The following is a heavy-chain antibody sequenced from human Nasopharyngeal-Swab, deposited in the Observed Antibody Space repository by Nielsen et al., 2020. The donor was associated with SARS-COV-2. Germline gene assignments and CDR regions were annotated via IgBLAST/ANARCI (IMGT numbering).Heavy chain of an antibody. CDR3: ARDTKGSSGWPYYYYYYMDV. D-gene: IGHD6-19*01. J-gene: IGHJ6*03. V-gene: IGHV3-48*01. CDR2: ISSSSSTI. Sequence: WIRQPPGKGLEWVSYISSSSSTIYYADSVEGRFTISRDNAKNSLYLQMNSLRAEDTAVYYCARDTKGSSGWPYYYYYYMDVWGKGTTFTVSS.